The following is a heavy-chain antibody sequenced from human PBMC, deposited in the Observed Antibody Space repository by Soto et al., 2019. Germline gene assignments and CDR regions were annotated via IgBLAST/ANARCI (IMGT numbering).Heavy chain of an antibody. D-gene: IGHD1-26*01. CDR1: GGSISSYY. CDR3: ARGRVSGSYEPFDY. V-gene: IGHV4-59*12. CDR2: IYYSGST. Sequence: SETLSLTCTVSGGSISSYYWSWIRQPPGKGLEWIGYIYYSGSTNYNPSLKSRVTISVDTSKNQFSLKLSSVTAADTAVYYCARGRVSGSYEPFDYWGQGTLVTVSS. J-gene: IGHJ4*02.